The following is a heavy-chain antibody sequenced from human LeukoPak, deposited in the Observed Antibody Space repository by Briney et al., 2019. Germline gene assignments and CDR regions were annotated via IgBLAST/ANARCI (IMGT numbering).Heavy chain of an antibody. Sequence: GGSLRLSCAASGFTFSSYGMHWVRQAPGKGLEWVAFIRYDGSNKYYADSVKGRFTISRDNSKNTLYLQMNSLRAEDTAVYYCARDSLRGISYYMDVWGKGTTVTVSS. D-gene: IGHD3-10*01. CDR3: ARDSLRGISYYMDV. CDR1: GFTFSSYG. CDR2: IRYDGSNK. J-gene: IGHJ6*03. V-gene: IGHV3-30*02.